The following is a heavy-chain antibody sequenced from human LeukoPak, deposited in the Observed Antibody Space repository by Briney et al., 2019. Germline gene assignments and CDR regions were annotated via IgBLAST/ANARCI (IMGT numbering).Heavy chain of an antibody. CDR3: ARHEMSIDY. V-gene: IGHV5-51*01. Sequence: GDPLKISCKASGYSFTSYWIGWGRQMPRKGLEWRGIIYPGDSDTRYSPSFQGQVTISADKSISTAYLQWSSLEASDTAMYYCARHEMSIDYWGQGTLVTVSS. CDR2: IYPGDSDT. J-gene: IGHJ4*02. CDR1: GYSFTSYW. D-gene: IGHD5-24*01.